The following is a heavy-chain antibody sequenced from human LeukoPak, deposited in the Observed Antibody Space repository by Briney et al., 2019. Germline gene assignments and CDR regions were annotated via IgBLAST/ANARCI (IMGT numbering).Heavy chain of an antibody. D-gene: IGHD1-26*01. CDR1: GFSVSNNY. V-gene: IGHV3-66*02. Sequence: GGSLRLSCAGSGFSVSNNYMSWVRQAPRKGLEWVSVSGGSTYYADSVKGRFTISRDNSKNTLYLQMNSLRAEDTAVYYCTRDRDSGSHYGYWGQGTLVIVSS. CDR2: SGGST. CDR3: TRDRDSGSHYGY. J-gene: IGHJ4*02.